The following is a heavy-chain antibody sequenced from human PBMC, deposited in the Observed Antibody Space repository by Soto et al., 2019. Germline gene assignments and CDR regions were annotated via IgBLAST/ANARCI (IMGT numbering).Heavy chain of an antibody. D-gene: IGHD3-22*01. V-gene: IGHV6-1*01. CDR1: GDSVSSNTAA. J-gene: IGHJ4*02. Sequence: PSQTLSLTCAISGDSVSSNTAAWNWIRQSPSRGLELLGRTYYRSKWYNDYAVSVKSRINISPDTSKNQFSLQLNSVTPEDTAVYYCARSLSSGSYRVDYWGQGTLVTVSS. CDR2: TYYRSKWYN. CDR3: ARSLSSGSYRVDY.